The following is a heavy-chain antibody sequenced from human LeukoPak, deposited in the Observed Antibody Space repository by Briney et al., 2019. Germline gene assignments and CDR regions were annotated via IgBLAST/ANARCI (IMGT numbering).Heavy chain of an antibody. CDR2: INPDGSEK. Sequence: GGSLRLSCAAPGFSFGSSWMDWVRQAPGKGLEWVASINPDGSEKYSVDSVEGRFTISRDNAKNLLYLQVNSLRVEDTAFYYCARDLAYSRLDYWGQGMLVTVSS. D-gene: IGHD5-18*01. V-gene: IGHV3-7*01. CDR1: GFSFGSSW. J-gene: IGHJ4*02. CDR3: ARDLAYSRLDY.